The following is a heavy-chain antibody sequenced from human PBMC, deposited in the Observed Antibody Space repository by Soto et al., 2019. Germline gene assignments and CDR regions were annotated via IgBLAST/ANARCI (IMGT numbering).Heavy chain of an antibody. D-gene: IGHD2-2*01. CDR2: ISHDGSNK. V-gene: IGHV3-30-3*01. CDR3: ARGPSSLTRFDY. Sequence: PGGSLRLSCAASGFTFSSYAMHWVRQAPGKGLEWVAVISHDGSNKYHADSVKGRFTISRDNSKSTLYLQMNSLRAEDMAVYYCARGPSSLTRFDYWGQGTLVTVYS. J-gene: IGHJ4*02. CDR1: GFTFSSYA.